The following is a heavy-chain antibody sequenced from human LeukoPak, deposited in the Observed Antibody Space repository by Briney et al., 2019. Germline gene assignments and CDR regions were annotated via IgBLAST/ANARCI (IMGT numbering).Heavy chain of an antibody. Sequence: SETLSLTCTVSGGSISSYYWSWIRQPPGKGLEWIGYIYYSGSTNYNPSLKSRVTISVDTSKNQFSLKLSSVTAADTAVYYCARVGYSSSWYRRSYYYYGMDVWAKGPRSPSP. J-gene: IGHJ6*02. CDR1: GGSISSYY. V-gene: IGHV4-59*01. CDR2: IYYSGST. D-gene: IGHD6-13*01. CDR3: ARVGYSSSWYRRSYYYYGMDV.